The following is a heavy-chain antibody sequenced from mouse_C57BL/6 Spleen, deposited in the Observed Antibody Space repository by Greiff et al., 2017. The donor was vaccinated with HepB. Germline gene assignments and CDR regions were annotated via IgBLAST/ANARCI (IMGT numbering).Heavy chain of an antibody. CDR1: GFTFSSYT. V-gene: IGHV5-9*01. CDR3: ARHPLLYYGSSYYAMDY. CDR2: ISGGGGNT. J-gene: IGHJ4*01. Sequence: EVHLVESGGGLVKPGGSLKLSCAASGFTFSSYTMSWVRQTPEKRLEWVATISGGGGNTYYPDSVKGRFTISRDNAKNTLYLQMSSLRSEDTALYYCARHPLLYYGSSYYAMDYWGQGTSVTVSS. D-gene: IGHD1-1*01.